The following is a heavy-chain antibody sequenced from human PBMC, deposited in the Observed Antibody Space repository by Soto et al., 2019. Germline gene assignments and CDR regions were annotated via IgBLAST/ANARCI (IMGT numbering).Heavy chain of an antibody. D-gene: IGHD3-10*01. CDR2: ISSNGGST. Sequence: EVQLVESGGGLVQPGGSLRLSCAASGFTFSSYAMHWVRQAPGKGLEYVSAISSNGGSTYYANSVKGRFTISRDNSKNTLYLQMGSLRAEDMAVYYCARYMMVRVLDVWGQGTTVTVSS. CDR1: GFTFSSYA. V-gene: IGHV3-64*01. J-gene: IGHJ6*02. CDR3: ARYMMVRVLDV.